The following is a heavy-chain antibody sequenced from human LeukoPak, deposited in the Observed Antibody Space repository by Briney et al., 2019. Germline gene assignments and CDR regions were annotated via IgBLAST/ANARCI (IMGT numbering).Heavy chain of an antibody. Sequence: SGPTLGNPTQTLTLTCTFSGFSLSTSGVGVGWIRQPPGKALEWLALIYWNDDKRYSPSLQSRLTITKDTSLNQVVLTMTNVDPVDTATYYCAHSQNYFGLIHYWGQGTLVTVSS. V-gene: IGHV2-5*01. CDR3: AHSQNYFGLIHY. CDR2: IYWNDDK. J-gene: IGHJ4*02. CDR1: GFSLSTSGVG. D-gene: IGHD3-9*01.